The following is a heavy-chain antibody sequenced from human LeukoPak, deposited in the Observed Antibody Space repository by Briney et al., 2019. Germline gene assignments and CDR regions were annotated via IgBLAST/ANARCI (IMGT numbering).Heavy chain of an antibody. J-gene: IGHJ4*02. V-gene: IGHV3-7*04. CDR1: GVTFSRYW. CDR3: ARDSPGYGGYSY. Sequence: GGSLRLSCTASGVTFSRYWMTWVRQAPGQGLEWVANIKEDGSAKYYVDSMKGRFTISRDNAKNSLYLQINSLRAEDTAVYYCARDSPGYGGYSYWGQGTLVTVSS. D-gene: IGHD5-12*01. CDR2: IKEDGSAK.